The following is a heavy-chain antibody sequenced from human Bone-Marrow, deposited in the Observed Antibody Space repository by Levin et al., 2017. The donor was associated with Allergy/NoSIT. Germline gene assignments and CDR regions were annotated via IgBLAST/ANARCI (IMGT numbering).Heavy chain of an antibody. V-gene: IGHV3-13*01. CDR2: IATSYNT. J-gene: IGHJ3*01. CDR1: GFAFSSYD. Sequence: ETLSLTCAASGFAFSSYDMVWVRQAAGKGLEWVSAIATSYNTYYAGPVKGRFTISREDTKNSLYLQMNGLTAGDTAVYYCAREPGYRIGWEPLDLWGQGTMVTVSS. D-gene: IGHD5-18*01. CDR3: AREPGYRIGWEPLDL.